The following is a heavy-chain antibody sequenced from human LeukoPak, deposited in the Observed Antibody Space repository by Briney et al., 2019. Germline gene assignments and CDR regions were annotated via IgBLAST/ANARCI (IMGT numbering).Heavy chain of an antibody. CDR1: GFTFSSYA. Sequence: GGSLRLSCAASGFTFSSYAMSWVRQAPGKGLEWVSAISGSGGSTYYADSVKGRFTISRDNSKNTLYLQMNSLRAEDTAVYYCAKAPSYYYGSGSYYINYWGQGTLVTVSS. CDR3: AKAPSYYYGSGSYYINY. CDR2: ISGSGGST. V-gene: IGHV3-23*01. J-gene: IGHJ4*02. D-gene: IGHD3-10*01.